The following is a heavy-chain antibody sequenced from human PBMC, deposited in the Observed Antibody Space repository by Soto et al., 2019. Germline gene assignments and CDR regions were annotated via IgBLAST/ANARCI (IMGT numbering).Heavy chain of an antibody. CDR2: INPNSGAT. CDR1: GDTFKSYF. D-gene: IGHD5-12*01. V-gene: IGHV1-2*02. J-gene: IGHJ6*02. CDR3: ATGTRYRPRWTYYTDYGLDV. Sequence: QFVQSGAEVKKPGASVRVSCKGSGDTFKSYFLIWVRQAPGQGPEWMGWINPNSGATHYAQKFQGRVTMTKDTSISSAYMELTRLTSDDTAVYYCATGTRYRPRWTYYTDYGLDVWGPGTTVIVSS.